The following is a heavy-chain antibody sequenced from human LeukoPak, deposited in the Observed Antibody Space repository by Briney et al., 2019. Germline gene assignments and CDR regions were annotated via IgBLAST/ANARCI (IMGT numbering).Heavy chain of an antibody. CDR2: INHSGST. V-gene: IGHV4-34*01. J-gene: IGHJ5*02. Sequence: SETLSLTCAVYGGSFSGYYWSWIRQPPGKGLEWIGEINHSGSTNYNPSLKSRVTISVDTSKNQFSLKLSSVTAADTAVYYCARVTMVGGFDPWGQGTLVTVSS. D-gene: IGHD3-10*01. CDR3: ARVTMVGGFDP. CDR1: GGSFSGYY.